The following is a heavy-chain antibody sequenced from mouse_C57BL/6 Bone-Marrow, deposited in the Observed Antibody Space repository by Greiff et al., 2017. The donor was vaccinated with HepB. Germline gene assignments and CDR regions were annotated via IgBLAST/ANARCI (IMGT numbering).Heavy chain of an antibody. V-gene: IGHV5-2*01. CDR3: ARQNGSRADYFDY. CDR1: EYEFPSHD. D-gene: IGHD1-1*01. J-gene: IGHJ2*01. CDR2: INSDGGST. Sequence: EVKLVESGGGLVQPGESLKLSCESNEYEFPSHDMSWVRKTPEKRLELVAAINSDGGSTYYPDTMERRFIISRDNTKKTQYLQMSSLRSEDAALYYCARQNGSRADYFDYWGQGTTLTVSS.